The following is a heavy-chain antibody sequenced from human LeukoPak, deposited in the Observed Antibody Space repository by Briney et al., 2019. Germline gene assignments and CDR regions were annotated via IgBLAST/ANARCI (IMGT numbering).Heavy chain of an antibody. D-gene: IGHD6-13*01. V-gene: IGHV1-18*01. CDR2: ISAYNGNT. Sequence: ASVKVSCNASGYTFTSYGISWVRQAPGQGLEWMGWISAYNGNTNYAQKLQGRVTMTTDTSTSTAYMELRSLRSDDTAVYYCAANGYSSSWYKGGWFDPWGQGTLVTVSS. CDR3: AANGYSSSWYKGGWFDP. CDR1: GYTFTSYG. J-gene: IGHJ5*02.